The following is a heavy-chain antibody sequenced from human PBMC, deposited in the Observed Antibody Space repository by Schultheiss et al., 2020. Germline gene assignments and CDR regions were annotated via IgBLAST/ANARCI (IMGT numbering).Heavy chain of an antibody. CDR1: GGSISSYY. CDR2: IYYSGST. CDR3: ARGQGDY. V-gene: IGHV4-59*08. Sequence: SETLSLTCTVSGGSISSYYWSWIRQPPGKGLEWIGYIYYSGSTNYNPSLKSRVTISVDTSKNQFSLKLSSVTAADTAVYYCARGQGDYWGQGTLVTVSS. J-gene: IGHJ4*02.